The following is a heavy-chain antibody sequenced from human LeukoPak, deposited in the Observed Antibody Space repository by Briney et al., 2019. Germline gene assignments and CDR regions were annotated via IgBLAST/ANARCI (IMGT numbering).Heavy chain of an antibody. CDR1: AFTFSSYA. D-gene: IGHD6-13*01. CDR2: ISYGGSNK. CDR3: AREGSSSWAHFDY. Sequence: GRSLRLSCAASAFTFSSYAMHWVRQAPGKGLEWVAVISYGGSNKYYADSVKGRFTISRDNSKNTRYLQMNSLRAEDTAGYYCAREGSSSWAHFDYWGQGTLVTVSS. V-gene: IGHV3-30*04. J-gene: IGHJ4*02.